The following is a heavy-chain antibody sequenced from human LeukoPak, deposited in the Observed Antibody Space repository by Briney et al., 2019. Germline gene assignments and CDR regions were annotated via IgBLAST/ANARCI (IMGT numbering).Heavy chain of an antibody. D-gene: IGHD3-10*01. J-gene: IGHJ6*03. CDR3: ARDGGITLVRGVIMGDYYYYYMDV. V-gene: IGHV3-21*01. Sequence: GGSLRLSCAASGFTFSSYSMNWVRQAPGKGLEWVSSISSSSSYIYYADSVKGRFTISRDNAKNSLYLQMNSLRAEDTAVYYCARDGGITLVRGVIMGDYYYYYMDVWGRGTTVTVSS. CDR2: ISSSSSYI. CDR1: GFTFSSYS.